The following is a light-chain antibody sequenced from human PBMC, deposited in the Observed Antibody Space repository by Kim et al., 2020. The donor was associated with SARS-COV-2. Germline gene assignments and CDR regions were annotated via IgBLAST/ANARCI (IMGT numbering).Light chain of an antibody. V-gene: IGKV1-5*03. CDR1: QSIDIW. J-gene: IGKJ1*01. CDR2: QAS. CDR3: QQYRSHRT. Sequence: SASVGDRFTITCRASQSIDIWLAWYQQKPGKAPKLLIYQASSLESEVPSRFSGSGSGTEFTLTISSLQPDDFATYYCQQYRSHRTFGQGTKVDIK.